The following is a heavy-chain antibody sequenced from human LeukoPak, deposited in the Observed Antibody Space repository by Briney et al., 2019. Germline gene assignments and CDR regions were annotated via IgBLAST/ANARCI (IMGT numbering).Heavy chain of an antibody. V-gene: IGHV3-21*01. CDR1: GFTFSSYS. J-gene: IGHJ3*02. CDR3: ARIRSDAFDI. Sequence: GGSLRLSCAASGFTFSSYSMNWVRQAPGKGLEWVSSISSSSSYMYYADSVKGRFTISRDNAKNSLYLQMNSLRAEDTAVYYCARIRSDAFDILGQGTMVTVSS. CDR2: ISSSSSYM.